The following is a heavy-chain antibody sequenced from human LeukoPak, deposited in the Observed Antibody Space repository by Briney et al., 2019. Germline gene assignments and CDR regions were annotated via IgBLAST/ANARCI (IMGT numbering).Heavy chain of an antibody. CDR1: GGSISSSSYY. CDR3: SIHVRDDTLPAFYI. Sequence: SETLSLTCTVSGGSISSSSYYWGWIRQPPGKGLEWIGSIYYSGSTYYNPSLKSRVTISVDTSKNQFSLKLSSVTAADTAVDYWSIHVRDDTLPAFYIWGQGKMVTVSS. D-gene: IGHD2-21*01. CDR2: IYYSGST. J-gene: IGHJ3*02. V-gene: IGHV4-39*01.